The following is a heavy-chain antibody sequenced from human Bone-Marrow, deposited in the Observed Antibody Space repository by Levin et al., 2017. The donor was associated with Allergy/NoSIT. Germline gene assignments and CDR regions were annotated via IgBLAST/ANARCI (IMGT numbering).Heavy chain of an antibody. J-gene: IGHJ6*02. Sequence: GGSLRLSCAASGFTFSSYAMHWVRQAPGKGLEWVAVISYDGSNKYYADSVKGRFTISRDNSKNTLYLQMNSLRAEDTAVYYCARGFRVATQNYYYYYGMDVWGQGTTVTVSS. CDR2: ISYDGSNK. CDR3: ARGFRVATQNYYYYYGMDV. D-gene: IGHD5-12*01. CDR1: GFTFSSYA. V-gene: IGHV3-30-3*01.